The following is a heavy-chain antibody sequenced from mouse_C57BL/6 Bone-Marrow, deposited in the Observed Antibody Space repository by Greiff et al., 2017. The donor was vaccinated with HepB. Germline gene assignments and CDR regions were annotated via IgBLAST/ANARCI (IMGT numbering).Heavy chain of an antibody. V-gene: IGHV5-6*01. CDR1: GFTFSSYG. CDR2: ISSGGSYT. D-gene: IGHD1-1*01. Sequence: EVQGVESGGDLVKPGGSLKLSCAASGFTFSSYGMSWVRQTPDKRLEWVATISSGGSYTYYPDSVKGRFTISRDNAKNTLYLQMSSLKSEDTAMYDCARPGSSYPYYYAMDYWGQGTSVTVSS. J-gene: IGHJ4*01. CDR3: ARPGSSYPYYYAMDY.